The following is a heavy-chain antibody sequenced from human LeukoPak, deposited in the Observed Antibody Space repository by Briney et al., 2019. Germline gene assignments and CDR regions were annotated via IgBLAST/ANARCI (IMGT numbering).Heavy chain of an antibody. J-gene: IGHJ4*02. CDR3: ARGGYDFWSGYPFDY. V-gene: IGHV3-23*01. Sequence: GGSLRLSCAASGFTFSSYAMSWVRQAPGKGLEWVSAISGSGGSTYYADSVKGRFTISRDNSKNTLYLQMNSLRAEDTAVYYCARGGYDFWSGYPFDYWGQGTLVTVSS. D-gene: IGHD3-3*01. CDR2: ISGSGGST. CDR1: GFTFSSYA.